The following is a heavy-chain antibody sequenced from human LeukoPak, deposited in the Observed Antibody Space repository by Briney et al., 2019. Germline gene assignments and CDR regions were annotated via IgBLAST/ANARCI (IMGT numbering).Heavy chain of an antibody. CDR2: IKSKTDGGTT. Sequence: GGSLRLSCAASGFTFSDAWMSWVRQAPGRGLEWVGRIKSKTDGGTTGYAAPVKGRFTISTDDSKNTLHLQMNSLKTEDTAVYYCTADWPPPFDYWGQGTLVTVSS. V-gene: IGHV3-15*01. CDR3: TADWPPPFDY. J-gene: IGHJ4*02. CDR1: GFTFSDAW.